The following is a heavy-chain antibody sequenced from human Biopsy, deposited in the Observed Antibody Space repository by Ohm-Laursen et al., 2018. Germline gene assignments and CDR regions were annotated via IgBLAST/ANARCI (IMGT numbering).Heavy chain of an antibody. CDR3: ARRPYTRDNWFDP. V-gene: IGHV4-4*08. CDR1: GGSISSYY. J-gene: IGHJ5*02. D-gene: IGHD2-2*01. CDR2: IYSSGGT. Sequence: GTLSLTCTVSGGSISSYYWNWIRQPPGKGLEWIGYIYSSGGTDYNPSLKSRVTISLDTSKNQFSLTLTSVTVADTAIYYCARRPYTRDNWFDPWGQGTLVTVSS.